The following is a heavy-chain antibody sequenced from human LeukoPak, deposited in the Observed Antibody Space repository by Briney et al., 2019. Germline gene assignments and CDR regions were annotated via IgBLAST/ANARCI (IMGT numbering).Heavy chain of an antibody. V-gene: IGHV1-69*04. CDR2: IIPVLGIA. J-gene: IGHJ4*02. CDR1: GGTFSSYT. CDR3: ARDRGDGYNYSPFDY. D-gene: IGHD5-24*01. Sequence: SVKVSCKASGGTFSSYTISWVRQAPGQGLEWMGRIIPVLGIANYAQKFQGRVTITADKSTSTAYMELSSLRSEDTAVYYCARDRGDGYNYSPFDYWGQGTLVTVSS.